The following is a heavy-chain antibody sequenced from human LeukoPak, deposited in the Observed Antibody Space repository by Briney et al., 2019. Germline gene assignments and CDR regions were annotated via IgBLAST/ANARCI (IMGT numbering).Heavy chain of an antibody. Sequence: SVKASRKASEYTFTIYAIHGVRQAPGQGLERMGWITPSGGTNYPQKFQGRVAITWDTSITTAYMDLSRLTSDDTAVYYCARDRYGDGFAHLDYWGQGALATVSS. CDR1: EYTFTIYA. J-gene: IGHJ4*02. CDR2: ITPSGGT. CDR3: ARDRYGDGFAHLDY. V-gene: IGHV1-2*02. D-gene: IGHD5-24*01.